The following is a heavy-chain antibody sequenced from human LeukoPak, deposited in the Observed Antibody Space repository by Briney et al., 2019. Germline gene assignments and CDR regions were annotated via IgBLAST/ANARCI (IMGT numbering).Heavy chain of an antibody. CDR2: IYYSGST. CDR3: ARHRRQLLPSWFDP. CDR1: GGSISSSSYY. Sequence: SETLSLTCTVSGGSISSSSYYWGWIRQPPGKGLEWIGSIYYSGSTYYNPSLKSRVTISVDTSKNQFSLKLSSVTAADTAVYYCARHRRQLLPSWFDPWGQGTLVTVSS. D-gene: IGHD2-2*01. V-gene: IGHV4-39*01. J-gene: IGHJ5*02.